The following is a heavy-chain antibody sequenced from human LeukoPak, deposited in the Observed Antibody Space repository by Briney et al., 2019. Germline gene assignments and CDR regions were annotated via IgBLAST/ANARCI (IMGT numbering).Heavy chain of an antibody. J-gene: IGHJ4*02. D-gene: IGHD4-17*01. CDR3: ARQYGRPFDF. Sequence: GESLKISCKSSGYSFADSWIGWVRQMPGKGLEWMGLIYPGDSDTRYSPSFQGQVSISVDKSISTTFLQWSSLKASDTAMYYCARQYGRPFDFWGQGTLVTVSS. CDR1: GYSFADSW. V-gene: IGHV5-51*01. CDR2: IYPGDSDT.